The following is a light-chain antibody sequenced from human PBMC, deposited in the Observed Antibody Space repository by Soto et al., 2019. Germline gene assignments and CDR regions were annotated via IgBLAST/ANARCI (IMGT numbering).Light chain of an antibody. J-gene: IGKJ1*01. V-gene: IGKV3-15*01. CDR2: AAS. Sequence: EIVLTQSPATLSVSPGEGATLSCRASQSVSSNLAWYQQRFGQAPRLLVFAASTRATGIPARFSGSGSGTEFTLTISSLHSEDFAVYYFQQYKSWPLRTFGHGTKVDIK. CDR3: QQYKSWPLRT. CDR1: QSVSSN.